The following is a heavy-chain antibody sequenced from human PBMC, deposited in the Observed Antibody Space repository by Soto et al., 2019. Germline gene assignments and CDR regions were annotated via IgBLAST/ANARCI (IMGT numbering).Heavy chain of an antibody. CDR2: INHSGST. V-gene: IGHV4-34*01. CDR1: GGSFSGYY. J-gene: IGHJ6*02. D-gene: IGHD3-10*01. CDR3: ARVGGSGSYYNLYYYYYYGMDV. Sequence: SETLSLTCAVYGGSFSGYYWSWIRQPPGKGLEWIGEINHSGSTNYNPSLKSRVTISVDTSKNQFSLKLSSVTAADTAVYYCARVGGSGSYYNLYYYYYYGMDVWGQGTTVTVSS.